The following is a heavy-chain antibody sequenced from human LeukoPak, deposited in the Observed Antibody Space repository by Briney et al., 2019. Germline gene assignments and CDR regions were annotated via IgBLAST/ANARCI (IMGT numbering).Heavy chain of an antibody. D-gene: IGHD6-19*01. CDR1: GGSISSGDYY. J-gene: IGHJ4*02. CDR2: IYYSGST. Sequence: SQTLSLTCTVSGGSISSGDYYWSWIRQPPGKGLEWIGYIYYSGSTYYNPSLKSRVTISVDTSKNQFSLKLSSVTAADTAVYYCARDRYSPDWYRGLDLDYWGQGTLVTVSS. V-gene: IGHV4-30-4*08. CDR3: ARDRYSPDWYRGLDLDY.